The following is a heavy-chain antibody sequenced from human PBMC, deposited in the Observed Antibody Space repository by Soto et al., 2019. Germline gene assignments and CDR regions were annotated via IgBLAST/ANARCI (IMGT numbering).Heavy chain of an antibody. Sequence: ESGGGLVQPRGSLRLSCAASGFTFSDHYMDWVRQAPGKGLEWVGRSRDKVHSHTTEYAASVKGRFTISRGDSENSLYLQMNSLKTEDTAVYYCARGVVSTGYFDYWGQGTLVTVSS. CDR3: ARGVVSTGYFDY. CDR2: SRDKVHSHTT. CDR1: GFTFSDHY. D-gene: IGHD5-12*01. V-gene: IGHV3-72*01. J-gene: IGHJ4*02.